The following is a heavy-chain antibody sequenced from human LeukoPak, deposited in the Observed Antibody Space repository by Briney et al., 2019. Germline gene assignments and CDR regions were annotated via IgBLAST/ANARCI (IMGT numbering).Heavy chain of an antibody. Sequence: GASVKVSCKASGYTFTSYGISWVRQAPGQGLEWMGWISAYNGNTNYAQKLQGRVTMTTDTSTSTAYMELRSLRSDDTAVYYCARGTLGYCSGGSCVFDYWGQGTLVTVSS. J-gene: IGHJ4*02. D-gene: IGHD2-15*01. V-gene: IGHV1-18*01. CDR3: ARGTLGYCSGGSCVFDY. CDR1: GYTFTSYG. CDR2: ISAYNGNT.